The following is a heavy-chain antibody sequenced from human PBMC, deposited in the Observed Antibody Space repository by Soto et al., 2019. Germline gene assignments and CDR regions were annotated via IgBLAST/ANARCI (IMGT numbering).Heavy chain of an antibody. D-gene: IGHD1-26*01. V-gene: IGHV1-18*01. J-gene: IGHJ5*02. CDR2: ISAYNGNT. Sequence: QVQLVQSATEVKKPGASVKVSCKASGYAFSTYGISWVRQAPGQGLEWMGWISAYNGNTNYAQKLQDRVTMTTDTSTNTAYMEVRSLRSDDTAVYYCARSSGTSYIWFDPWGQGILVIVSS. CDR1: GYAFSTYG. CDR3: ARSSGTSYIWFDP.